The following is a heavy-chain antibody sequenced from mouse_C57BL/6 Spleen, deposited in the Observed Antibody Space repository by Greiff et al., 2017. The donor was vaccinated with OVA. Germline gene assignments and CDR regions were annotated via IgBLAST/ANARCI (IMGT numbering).Heavy chain of an antibody. V-gene: IGHV1-82*01. CDR2: IYPGDGDT. CDR3: ARRIYDGYPYYLDY. CDR1: GYAFSSSW. Sequence: QVQLQQSGPELVKPGASVKISCKASGYAFSSSWMNWVKQRPGKGLEWIGRIYPGDGDTNYNGKFKGKATLTADKSSSTAYMQLSSLTSEDSEVYFCARRIYDGYPYYLDYWGQGTTLTVSS. J-gene: IGHJ2*01. D-gene: IGHD2-3*01.